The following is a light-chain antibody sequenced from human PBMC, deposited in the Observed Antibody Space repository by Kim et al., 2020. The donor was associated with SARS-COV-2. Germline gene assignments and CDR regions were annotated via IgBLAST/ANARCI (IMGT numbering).Light chain of an antibody. CDR3: QQRGNWPPALT. J-gene: IGKJ4*01. CDR1: HNFCIS. V-gene: IGKV3-11*01. Sequence: PGETATLPCRASHNFCISLARYQQTPGQAPRLLIYDAAIRAAGIPDRFSGSGSGTDFTLTIGSLAPEDFAVYYCQQRGNWPPALTFGGGTKVDIK. CDR2: DAA.